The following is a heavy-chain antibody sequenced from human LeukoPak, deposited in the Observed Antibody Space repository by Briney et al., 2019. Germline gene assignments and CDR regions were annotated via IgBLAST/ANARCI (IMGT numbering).Heavy chain of an antibody. CDR3: ARDLAYCRGDCYSPFDY. V-gene: IGHV4-30-4*01. J-gene: IGHJ4*02. CDR2: IYYSGST. D-gene: IGHD2-21*02. Sequence: PSQTLSLTCTVSGGSISSGDYYWSWIRQPPGEGLECIGYIYYSGSTYYNPSLKSRVTISVDTSKNQFSLKLSSVTAADTAVYYCARDLAYCRGDCYSPFDYWGQGTLVTVSS. CDR1: GGSISSGDYY.